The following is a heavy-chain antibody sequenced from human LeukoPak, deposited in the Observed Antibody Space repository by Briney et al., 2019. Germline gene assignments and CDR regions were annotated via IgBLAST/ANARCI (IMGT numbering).Heavy chain of an antibody. Sequence: ASVKVSCKASGYTLTGYSFHWVRQAPGQGLEWMGWINPNSGGTNYAHKFQGRVTMTRDTSISAAYMELSRLRSDDTAVYYCANQYSWNDFQSNVFDIWGQGTMLTVSS. CDR2: INPNSGGT. J-gene: IGHJ3*02. CDR3: ANQYSWNDFQSNVFDI. V-gene: IGHV1-2*02. D-gene: IGHD1-20*01. CDR1: GYTLTGYS.